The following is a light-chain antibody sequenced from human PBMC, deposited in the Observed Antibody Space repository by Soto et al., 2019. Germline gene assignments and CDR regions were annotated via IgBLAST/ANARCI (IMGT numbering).Light chain of an antibody. CDR2: AAS. J-gene: IGKJ2*01. V-gene: IGKV3-15*01. Sequence: EIVMTQSPATLSVSPGERATLSCRASQSVSSKLAWYQQKPGQAPRLLIYAASTRATGIPARFSGSGSGTEFTLTLTGLQSEDFAVYYCQQDSNWPPYTFGQGTKLEIK. CDR3: QQDSNWPPYT. CDR1: QSVSSK.